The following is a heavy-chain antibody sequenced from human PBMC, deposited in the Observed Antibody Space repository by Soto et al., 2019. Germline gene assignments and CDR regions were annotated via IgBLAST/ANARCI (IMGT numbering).Heavy chain of an antibody. CDR2: IYYTGST. D-gene: IGHD3-22*01. CDR1: GGSISSRSYY. CDR3: ARHYYDSSGYYHYYVDY. Sequence: PPETLSVTCPISGGSISSRSYYGGWIRQPPGKGLESIESIYYTGSTHSNPYLKSRVTLSVDTSKNQFSLKLSSVNAADTAVYYCARHYYDSSGYYHYYVDYWGHGTRVTVS. J-gene: IGHJ4*01. V-gene: IGHV4-39*01.